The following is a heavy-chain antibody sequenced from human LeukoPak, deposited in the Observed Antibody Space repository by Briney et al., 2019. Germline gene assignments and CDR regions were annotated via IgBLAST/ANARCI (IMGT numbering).Heavy chain of an antibody. J-gene: IGHJ6*02. CDR3: AVLGGSGSQLGPKV. CDR1: GASFSGYY. V-gene: IGHV4-34*01. D-gene: IGHD3-10*01. Sequence: SETLSLTCAVYGASFSGYYWSWIRQPPGKGLEWIGEINHSGSTNYNPSLKSRVTISVDTSKNQFSLKLSSVTAADTAVYYCAVLGGSGSQLGPKVWGQGTTVTVSS. CDR2: INHSGST.